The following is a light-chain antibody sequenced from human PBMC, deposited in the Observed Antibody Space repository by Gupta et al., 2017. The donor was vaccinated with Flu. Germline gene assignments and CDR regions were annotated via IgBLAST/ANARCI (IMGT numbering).Light chain of an antibody. CDR2: EDS. J-gene: IGLJ1*01. V-gene: IGLV3-10*01. CDR1: ALPKNY. Sequence: SYELTQPPSVSVPPGQTARITCSGDALPKNYAYWYQQKSGQAPVLVIYEDSKRPSGIPERFSGSSSGTMATLTISGAQVEDEADYYCYSTDSSGNHRVFGTGTKVTVL. CDR3: YSTDSSGNHRV.